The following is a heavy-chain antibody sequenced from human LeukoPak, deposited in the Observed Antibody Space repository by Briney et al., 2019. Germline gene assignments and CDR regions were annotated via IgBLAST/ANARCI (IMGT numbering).Heavy chain of an antibody. CDR2: IYHSGST. CDR1: GGSISSGGYY. J-gene: IGHJ5*02. Sequence: SETLSLTCTVSGGSISSGGYYWSWIRQPPGKGLEWIGYIYHSGSTYYNPSLKSRVTISVDRSKNQFSLKLSSVTAADTAVYYCARGMIMVGATANWFDPWGQGTLVTVSS. V-gene: IGHV4-30-2*01. D-gene: IGHD1-26*01. CDR3: ARGMIMVGATANWFDP.